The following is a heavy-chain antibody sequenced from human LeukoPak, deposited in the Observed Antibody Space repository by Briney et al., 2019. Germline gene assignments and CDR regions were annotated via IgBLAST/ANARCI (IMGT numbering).Heavy chain of an antibody. CDR2: IDPSDSET. V-gene: IGHV5-51*01. D-gene: IGHD5-18*01. J-gene: IGHJ4*02. CDR3: ARQTAMGRSGDY. CDR1: GYSFTSYW. Sequence: GESLKISCKASGYSFTSYWIGWVRQMPGKGLEWMGIIDPSDSETRYTPSFQGQVTFSVDKSLTTAYLQWNSLKASDTAMYYCARQTAMGRSGDYWGQGTLVIVSS.